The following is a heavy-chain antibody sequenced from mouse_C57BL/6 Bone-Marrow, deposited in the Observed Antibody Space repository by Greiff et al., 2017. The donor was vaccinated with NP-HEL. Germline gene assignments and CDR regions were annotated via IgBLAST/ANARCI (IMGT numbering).Heavy chain of an antibody. CDR3: ARDRSYYGRRAWFAY. J-gene: IGHJ3*01. CDR1: GFTFSSYA. D-gene: IGHD1-1*01. CDR2: ISDGGSYT. Sequence: EVKLMESGGGLVKPGGSLKLSCAASGFTFSSYAMSWVRQTPEKRLEWVATISDGGSYTYYPDNVKGRFTISRDNAKNNLYLQMSHLKSEDTAMYYCARDRSYYGRRAWFAYWSQGTLVTVSA. V-gene: IGHV5-4*01.